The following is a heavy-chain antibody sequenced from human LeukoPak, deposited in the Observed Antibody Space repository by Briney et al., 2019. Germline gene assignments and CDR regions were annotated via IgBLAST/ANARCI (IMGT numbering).Heavy chain of an antibody. CDR3: VREGPGSGWTYFDY. D-gene: IGHD6-19*01. CDR1: GFIFNTYD. V-gene: IGHV3-13*04. Sequence: PGGSLRLSRAASGFIFNTYDMHWVRQITGKGLEWVSAIDPAGNTCYAGSVKGRFTISRENAKNSLYLQMNSLRAGDTAVYYCVREGPGSGWTYFDYWGQGTLVTVSS. CDR2: IDPAGNT. J-gene: IGHJ4*02.